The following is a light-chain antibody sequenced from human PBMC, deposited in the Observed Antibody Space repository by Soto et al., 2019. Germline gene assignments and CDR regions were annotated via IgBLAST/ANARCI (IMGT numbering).Light chain of an antibody. CDR2: DAS. Sequence: EIVLTQSPATLSLPPGEGGTRSFRASQSVSRYLGWYQQKPGQAPRLLIYDASNRATGIPARFSGSGSGTDFSLTISSLEPEDFAVYYCQQRSNWPINCGLGTRLEI. CDR3: QQRSNWPIN. V-gene: IGKV3-11*01. CDR1: QSVSRY. J-gene: IGKJ5*01.